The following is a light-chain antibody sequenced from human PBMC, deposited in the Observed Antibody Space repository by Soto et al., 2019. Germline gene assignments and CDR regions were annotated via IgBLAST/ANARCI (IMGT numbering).Light chain of an antibody. CDR1: QSISSW. CDR3: QQNNSYWT. CDR2: KAS. V-gene: IGKV1-5*03. J-gene: IGKJ1*01. Sequence: DIQMTQSPSTLSASVGDRVTITCRASQSISSWLAWYQQKPGKAPKLLIYKASSLESGVPSRFSGSGYGTEFTLTISSLQHDDFATYYCQQNNSYWTFGQGTKVEIK.